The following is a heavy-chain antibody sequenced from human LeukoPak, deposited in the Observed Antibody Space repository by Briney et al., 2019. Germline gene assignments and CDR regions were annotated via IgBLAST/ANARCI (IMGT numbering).Heavy chain of an antibody. V-gene: IGHV5-51*01. D-gene: IGHD3-3*01. J-gene: IGHJ3*02. CDR3: ARTTPYYDFWSGYSYRGRPDAFDI. Sequence: GEPLKIPCKGSGYSFISNWSGWVGQMPGKGREWMGIIYLGESGNRYKPSFQGEGTTSADKSIRTSYLQWSSLKASDTAMYYCARTTPYYDFWSGYSYRGRPDAFDIWGQGTMVTVSS. CDR1: GYSFISNW. CDR2: IYLGESGN.